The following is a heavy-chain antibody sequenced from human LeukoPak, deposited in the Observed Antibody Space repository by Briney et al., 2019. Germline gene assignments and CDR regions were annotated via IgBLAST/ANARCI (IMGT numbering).Heavy chain of an antibody. CDR1: GYTFTSYD. J-gene: IGHJ4*02. CDR2: MNPNSGNT. Sequence: ASVKVSCKASGYTFTSYDINWVRQATGQGLEWMGWMNPNSGNTGYAQKFQGRVTMTRDTSTSTVYMELSSLRSEDTAVYYCARDWDYGSGRFYKPLGYWGQGTLVTVSS. V-gene: IGHV1-8*01. D-gene: IGHD3-10*01. CDR3: ARDWDYGSGRFYKPLGY.